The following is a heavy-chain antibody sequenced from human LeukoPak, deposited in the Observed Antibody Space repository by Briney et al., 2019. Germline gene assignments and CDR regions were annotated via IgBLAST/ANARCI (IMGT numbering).Heavy chain of an antibody. V-gene: IGHV3-9*03. Sequence: GRSLGLSCAASGFTFDDYAMHWVRQAPGKGLEWVSGISWNSGSIGYADSVKGRFTISRDNAKNSLYLQMNSLRAEDMALYYCAKATPGIAVAGSFDYWGQGSLVTVSS. CDR1: GFTFDDYA. CDR3: AKATPGIAVAGSFDY. J-gene: IGHJ4*02. CDR2: ISWNSGSI. D-gene: IGHD6-19*01.